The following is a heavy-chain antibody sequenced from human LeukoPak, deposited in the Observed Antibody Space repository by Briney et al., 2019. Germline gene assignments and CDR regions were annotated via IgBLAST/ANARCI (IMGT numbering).Heavy chain of an antibody. D-gene: IGHD6-13*01. CDR1: GGTFSSYA. CDR3: ARGSRRIAAAGNWYYYMDV. Sequence: ASVKVSCKASGGTFSSYAISWVRQAAGHGLEWMGWMNPNSGNTGYAQKFRGRVTITRNTSTSTAYMELSSLRSEDTAVYYCARGSRRIAAAGNWYYYMDVWGKGTTVTVSS. V-gene: IGHV1-8*03. CDR2: MNPNSGNT. J-gene: IGHJ6*03.